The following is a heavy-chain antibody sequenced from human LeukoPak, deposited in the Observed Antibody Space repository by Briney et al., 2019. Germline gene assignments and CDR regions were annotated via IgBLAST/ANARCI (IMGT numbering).Heavy chain of an antibody. J-gene: IGHJ5*02. CDR1: GFAFSSYA. CDR3: VRWGKEAGMDR. D-gene: IGHD6-19*01. CDR2: ISGSGGRT. Sequence: GGSLRLSCAASGFAFSSYALSWVRQAPGEGLEWVSTISGSGGRTYYADSVKGRFTISRDNAKESMFLQMNSLRVEEMAVYYCVRWGKEAGMDRWGQGTLVTVSS. V-gene: IGHV3-23*01.